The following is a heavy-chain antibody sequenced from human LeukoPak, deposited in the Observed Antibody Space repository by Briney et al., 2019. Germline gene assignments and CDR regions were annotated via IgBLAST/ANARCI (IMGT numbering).Heavy chain of an antibody. V-gene: IGHV1-2*02. J-gene: IGHJ5*02. CDR1: GYTFTGYY. D-gene: IGHD3-10*01. CDR3: ARGDLSGSYPKFGPLWFDP. CDR2: INPNSGGT. Sequence: ASVNVSCKASGYTFTGYYMHWVRQAPGQGLEWMGWINPNSGGTNYAQKFQGRVTMTRDTSISTAYMELSRLRSDDTAVYYCARGDLSGSYPKFGPLWFDPWGQGTLVTVSS.